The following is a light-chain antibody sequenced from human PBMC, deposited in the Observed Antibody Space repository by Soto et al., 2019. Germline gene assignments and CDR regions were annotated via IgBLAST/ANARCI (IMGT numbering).Light chain of an antibody. J-gene: IGKJ1*01. Sequence: DIQMTPSPSTLAASVVYIVNITFRSSQSVTRRLAWYQQRPGEAPKILIWDGTTLHRGVPSRFSGSDSGTEFTLTISSLQPDDFATYYCQQYKGYSTWKFGQGTKVDIK. CDR1: QSVTRR. CDR3: QQYKGYSTWK. V-gene: IGKV1-5*01. CDR2: DGT.